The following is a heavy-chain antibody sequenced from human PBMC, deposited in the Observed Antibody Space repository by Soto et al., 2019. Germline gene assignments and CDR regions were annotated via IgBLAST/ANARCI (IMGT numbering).Heavy chain of an antibody. CDR3: AKDAEMFGDPGLAY. V-gene: IGHV3-33*06. CDR2: IWYDGGNK. J-gene: IGHJ4*02. CDR1: GFTFTSYA. Sequence: QVQLVESGGGVVQPGRSLRLSCAASGFTFTSYAMHWVRQAPGKGLEWVAIIWYDGGNKYYADSVKGRFTISRDNSKNPLYLKMNGLEAKKPVGYSGAKDAEMFGDPGLAYWGRGPLATVPS. D-gene: IGHD3-10*02.